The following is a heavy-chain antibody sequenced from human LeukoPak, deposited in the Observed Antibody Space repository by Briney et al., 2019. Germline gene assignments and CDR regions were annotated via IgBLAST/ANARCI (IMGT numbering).Heavy chain of an antibody. V-gene: IGHV3-7*04. D-gene: IGHD1-26*01. CDR2: IKQDGTDK. CDR1: GFTFSNYW. J-gene: IGHJ4*02. Sequence: GGSLRLSCAASGFTFSNYWMTWVRQAPGKGLEWVANIKQDGTDKYYVDSVKGRFTISRDNAKNSLYLQMNSLRDEDTAVYYCARGGTYCPDYWGQGTLVTVSS. CDR3: ARGGTYCPDY.